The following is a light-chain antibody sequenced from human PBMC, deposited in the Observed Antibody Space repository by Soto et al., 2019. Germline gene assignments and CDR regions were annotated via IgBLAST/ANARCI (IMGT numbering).Light chain of an antibody. V-gene: IGKV3-15*01. CDR1: QSISSN. Sequence: EVAVTQSPATLSVSPGERVTLSCRASQSISSNLAWYQQKPGRAPRLLMYGASTRATGIPARFSGSGSGTDFTLTISSLQPEDFATYYCLQDYNYPGFGQGTKVEIK. J-gene: IGKJ1*01. CDR3: LQDYNYPG. CDR2: GAS.